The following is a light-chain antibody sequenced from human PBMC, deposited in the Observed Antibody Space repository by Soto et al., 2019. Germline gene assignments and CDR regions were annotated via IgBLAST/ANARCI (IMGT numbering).Light chain of an antibody. CDR3: SSYTSSGALGV. CDR1: SSDVGDYNY. J-gene: IGLJ2*01. Sequence: QSALTQPASVSGSPEQSITISCTGTSSDVGDYNYVSWYQQHPGKAPKLMIYDVTYRPSGVSNRFSGSKSGNTASLTISGLQAEDEADYYCSSYTSSGALGVFGGGTKLTVL. V-gene: IGLV2-14*01. CDR2: DVT.